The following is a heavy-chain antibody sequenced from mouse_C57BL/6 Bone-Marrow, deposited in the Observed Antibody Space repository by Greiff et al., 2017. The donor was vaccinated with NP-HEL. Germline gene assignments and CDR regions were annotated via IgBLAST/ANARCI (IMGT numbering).Heavy chain of an antibody. D-gene: IGHD1-1*01. CDR3: ARAPYDYGRYWYFDV. Sequence: EVQLQQSGGGLVKPGGSLKLSCAASGFTFSSYAMSWVRQTPEKRLEWVATISDGCSYTYYPDNVKGRFTISRDNAKNNLYLQMSHLKSEDTAMYYCARAPYDYGRYWYFDVWGTGTTVTVSS. V-gene: IGHV5-4*01. CDR2: ISDGCSYT. J-gene: IGHJ1*03. CDR1: GFTFSSYA.